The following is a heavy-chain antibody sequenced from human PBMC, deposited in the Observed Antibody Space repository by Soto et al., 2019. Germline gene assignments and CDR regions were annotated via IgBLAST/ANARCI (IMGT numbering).Heavy chain of an antibody. V-gene: IGHV4-31*03. CDR2: IYYNGRT. Sequence: SETLSLTCTVSAGSIDSGGYYWTWIRQHPGKGLEWIGYIYYNGRTSYNPSLESRVTISVDTSKNQFSLKLSSVTAADTSVYYCARDYGDYGAYDYWGQGTLVTVSS. J-gene: IGHJ4*02. CDR1: AGSIDSGGYY. D-gene: IGHD4-17*01. CDR3: ARDYGDYGAYDY.